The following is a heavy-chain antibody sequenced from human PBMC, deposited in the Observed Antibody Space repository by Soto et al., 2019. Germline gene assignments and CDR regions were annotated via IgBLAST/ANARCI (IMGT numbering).Heavy chain of an antibody. CDR1: GYSFTSYW. Sequence: GESLKISCKGSGYSFTSYWIGWVRRMPGKGLEWMGIIYPGDSDTRYSPSFQGQVTISADKSIGTAYLQWSSLKASDTAMYYCASRQNIAARNHDAFDIWGQGTMVTISS. J-gene: IGHJ3*02. CDR3: ASRQNIAARNHDAFDI. D-gene: IGHD6-6*01. V-gene: IGHV5-51*01. CDR2: IYPGDSDT.